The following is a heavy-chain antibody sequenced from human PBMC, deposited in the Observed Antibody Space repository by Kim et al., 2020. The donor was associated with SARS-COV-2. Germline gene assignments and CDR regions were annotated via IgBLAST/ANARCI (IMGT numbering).Heavy chain of an antibody. D-gene: IGHD3-9*01. CDR3: ARDMTLDVDWSRPYYYYGMDV. Sequence: GGSLRLSCAASGFTFSSYAMHWVRQAPGKGLEWVAVISYDGSNKYYADSVKGRFTISRDNSKNTLYLQMNSLRAEDTAVYYCARDMTLDVDWSRPYYYYGMDVWGQGTTVTVSS. J-gene: IGHJ6*02. CDR1: GFTFSSYA. CDR2: ISYDGSNK. V-gene: IGHV3-30*04.